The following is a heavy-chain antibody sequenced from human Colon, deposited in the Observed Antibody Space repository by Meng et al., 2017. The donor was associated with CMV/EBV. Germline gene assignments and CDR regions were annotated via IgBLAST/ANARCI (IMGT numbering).Heavy chain of an antibody. CDR1: GFTFSSSS. D-gene: IGHD2-2*01. CDR2: ISVSGGST. V-gene: IGHV3-23*01. J-gene: IGHJ4*02. Sequence: ASGFTFSSSSMTWFRQAPGKGLEWVSSISVSGGSTYYADSVKGRFTISRDNSKNMLYLQMDSLRAEDTAIYYCAKDVAVVLAAAMNYWGQGTLVTVSS. CDR3: AKDVAVVLAAAMNY.